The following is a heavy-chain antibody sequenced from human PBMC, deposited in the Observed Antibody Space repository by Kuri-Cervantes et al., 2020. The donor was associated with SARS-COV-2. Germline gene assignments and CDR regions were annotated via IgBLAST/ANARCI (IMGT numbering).Heavy chain of an antibody. CDR3: AKASSVGIPGLYYYYGMDV. J-gene: IGHJ6*02. V-gene: IGHV3-53*01. CDR1: GFIVSDNY. CDR2: IYSSGST. Sequence: GESLKISCAASGFIVSDNYMSWVRQAPGKVLEWVSIIYSSGSTYYADSVKGRFTIPRDNSKNTLYLQMNSLRAEDTAVYYCAKASSVGIPGLYYYYGMDVWGQGTTVTVSS. D-gene: IGHD1-14*01.